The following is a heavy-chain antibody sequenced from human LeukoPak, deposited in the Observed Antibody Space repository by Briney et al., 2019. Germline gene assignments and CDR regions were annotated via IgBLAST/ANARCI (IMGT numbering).Heavy chain of an antibody. CDR2: IIPILGIA. CDR1: GGTFSVYA. D-gene: IGHD1-1*01. J-gene: IGHJ4*02. CDR3: ARHQNARRYPEYFDY. Sequence: AASVTVSFTASGGTFSVYAISWVRQAPGQGLEWMGRIIPILGIANYAQKFQGRVTITADKSTSTAYMELSSLRSEATAVYYCARHQNARRYPEYFDYWGQGTLVTVSS. V-gene: IGHV1-69*04.